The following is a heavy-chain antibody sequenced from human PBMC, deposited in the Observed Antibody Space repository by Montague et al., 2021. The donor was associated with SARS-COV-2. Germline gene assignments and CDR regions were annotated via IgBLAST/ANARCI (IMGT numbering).Heavy chain of an antibody. J-gene: IGHJ6*02. D-gene: IGHD3-10*01. CDR2: INHSGST. CDR3: ARLGAITLVRGIAIAGFSNYGMDV. CDR1: GASFRGYY. V-gene: IGHV4-34*01. Sequence: SETLSLTCAVSGASFRGYYWSWIRQPPGKGLEWIGEINHSGSTTYNPSLESRVSISVAASNKQFSLKVTSVTAADTAVYYCARLGAITLVRGIAIAGFSNYGMDVWGQGTTVTVSS.